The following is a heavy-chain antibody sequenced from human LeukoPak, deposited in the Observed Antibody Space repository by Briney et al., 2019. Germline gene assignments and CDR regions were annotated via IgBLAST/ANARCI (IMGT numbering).Heavy chain of an antibody. CDR3: ARDRRYYDFWSGYSNWFDP. V-gene: IGHV4-34*01. CDR1: GGSFSGYY. Sequence: SETLSLTCAVYGGSFSGYYWSWIRQPPGKGLEWIGEINHSGSTNYNPSLKRRVTISVDTSKNQFSLKLSSVTAADTAVYYCARDRRYYDFWSGYSNWFDPWGQGTLVTVSS. J-gene: IGHJ5*02. D-gene: IGHD3-3*01. CDR2: INHSGST.